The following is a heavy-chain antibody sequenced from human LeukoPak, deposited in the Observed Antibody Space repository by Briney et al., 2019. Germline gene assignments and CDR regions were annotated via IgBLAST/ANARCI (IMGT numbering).Heavy chain of an antibody. J-gene: IGHJ5*02. V-gene: IGHV1-2*02. CDR1: GHTFTGYY. Sequence: TSVKVSCKASGHTFTGYYVHWVRQAPGQGIEWMGWINPNSGGTNYAQKFQGRVTMTRDTSISTAYMELSRLRSDDTAVYYCAKEGGYCSSGTCYPWWFDPWGQGTLVTVSS. CDR3: AKEGGYCSSGTCYPWWFDP. D-gene: IGHD2-15*01. CDR2: INPNSGGT.